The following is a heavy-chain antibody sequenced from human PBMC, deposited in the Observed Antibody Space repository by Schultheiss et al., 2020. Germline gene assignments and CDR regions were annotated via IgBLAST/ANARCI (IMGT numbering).Heavy chain of an antibody. CDR1: GYTFTSYG. CDR3: ARASLEWLLRGGFDI. D-gene: IGHD3-3*01. J-gene: IGHJ3*02. V-gene: IGHV1-69*13. Sequence: SVKVSCKASGYTFTSYGISWVRQAPGQGLEWMGGIIPIFGTANYAQKFQGRVTITADESTSTAYMELSSLRSEDTAVYYCARASLEWLLRGGFDIWGQGKMVTVSS. CDR2: IIPIFGTA.